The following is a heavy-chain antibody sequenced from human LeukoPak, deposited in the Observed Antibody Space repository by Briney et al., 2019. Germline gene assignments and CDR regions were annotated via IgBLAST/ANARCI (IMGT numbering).Heavy chain of an antibody. CDR3: ARVWFRGGWFDP. CDR2: ISSSSNNI. CDR1: GFTFNNYS. J-gene: IGHJ5*02. D-gene: IGHD3-10*01. V-gene: IGHV3-21*01. Sequence: GGSLRLSCAASGFTFNNYSMNWVRQSPEKGLEWVASISSSSNNIYYADSVKGRFTISRDNAKNSLYLLMNRLRAEDTAVYYCARVWFRGGWFDPWGQGTLITVSS.